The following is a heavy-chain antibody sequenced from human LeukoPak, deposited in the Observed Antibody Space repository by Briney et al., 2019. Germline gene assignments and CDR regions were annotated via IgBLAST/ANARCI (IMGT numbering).Heavy chain of an antibody. CDR3: ARDRRRNILGELYYYGMDV. CDR2: INPSGGST. CDR1: GYTFTSYY. Sequence: ASVKVSCKASGYTFTSYYMHWVRQAPGQGLEWMGIINPSGGSTSYAQKCQGRVTMTRDTSTSTVYMELSSLRSEDTAVYYCARDRRRNILGELYYYGMDVWGQGTTVTVSS. D-gene: IGHD3-9*01. J-gene: IGHJ6*02. V-gene: IGHV1-46*01.